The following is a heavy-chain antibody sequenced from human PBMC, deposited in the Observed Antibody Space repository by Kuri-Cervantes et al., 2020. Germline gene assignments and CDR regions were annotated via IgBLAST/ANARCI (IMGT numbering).Heavy chain of an antibody. V-gene: IGHV1-18*01. CDR1: GYTLTSYG. CDR2: ISAYNGNT. CDR3: ARDSSTVTTPDV. D-gene: IGHD4-17*01. Sequence: ASVKVSCKASGYTLTSYGISWVRQAPGQGLEWMGWISAYNGNTNYAQKLQGRVTMTTDTSTSTAYMELRSLRSDDTAVYYCARDSSTVTTPDVWGQGTTVTVSS. J-gene: IGHJ6*02.